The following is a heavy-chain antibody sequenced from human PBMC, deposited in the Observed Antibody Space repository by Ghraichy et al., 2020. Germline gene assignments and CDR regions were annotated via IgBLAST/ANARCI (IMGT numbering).Heavy chain of an antibody. D-gene: IGHD3-10*01. J-gene: IGHJ4*02. CDR3: ARGEGFLTDY. CDR1: GFTFSSYW. CDR2: MNQDGSEI. Sequence: GESLNISCAGSGFTFSSYWMTWVRQAPGKGLEWVANMNQDGSEIHYLDSVRGRFTISRDNAKTSLTLQMNSLRAEDTAVYYCARGEGFLTDYWGQGTQVTVSS. V-gene: IGHV3-7*01.